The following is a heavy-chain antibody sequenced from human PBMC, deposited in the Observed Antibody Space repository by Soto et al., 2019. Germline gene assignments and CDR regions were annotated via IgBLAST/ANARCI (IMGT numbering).Heavy chain of an antibody. CDR2: INPSGGST. CDR3: ARDVADCSLTSCFNWFDP. J-gene: IGHJ5*02. D-gene: IGHD2-2*01. V-gene: IGHV1-46*01. CDR1: GYTFTSYY. Sequence: QVQLVQSGAEVKKPGASVKVSCKASGYTFTSYYMHWVRQAPGQGLEWMGIINPSGGSTSYAQKFQGRVTMTRDTSTSTVYMELSSLRSEDTAVYYWARDVADCSLTSCFNWFDPWGQGTLVTVSS.